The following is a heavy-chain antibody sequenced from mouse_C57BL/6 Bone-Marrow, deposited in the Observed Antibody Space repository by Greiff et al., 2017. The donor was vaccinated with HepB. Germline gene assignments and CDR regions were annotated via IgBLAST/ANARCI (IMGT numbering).Heavy chain of an antibody. CDR1: GYTFTSYW. CDR3: AREGSNYFSWFAY. Sequence: VQLQQPGAELVKPGASVKLSCKASGYTFTSYWMHWVKQRPGQGLEWIGMIHPNSGSTNYNEKFKSKATLTVDKSSSTAYMQLSSLTSEDSAVYYCAREGSNYFSWFAYWGQGTLVTVSA. V-gene: IGHV1-64*01. D-gene: IGHD2-5*01. J-gene: IGHJ3*01. CDR2: IHPNSGST.